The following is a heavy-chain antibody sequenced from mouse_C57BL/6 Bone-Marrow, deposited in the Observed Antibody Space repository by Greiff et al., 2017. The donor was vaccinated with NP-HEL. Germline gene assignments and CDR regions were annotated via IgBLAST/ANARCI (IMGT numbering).Heavy chain of an antibody. Sequence: QVQLKQSGAELAKPGASVKLSCKASGYTFTSYWMHWVKQRPGQGLEWIGYINPSSGYTKYNQKFKDKATLTADKSSSTDYMQLSSLTYEDSAVDYCARYRASTGTRAMDYGGQGTSVTVSS. J-gene: IGHJ4*01. V-gene: IGHV1-7*01. CDR1: GYTFTSYW. CDR2: INPSSGYT. CDR3: ARYRASTGTRAMDY. D-gene: IGHD4-1*02.